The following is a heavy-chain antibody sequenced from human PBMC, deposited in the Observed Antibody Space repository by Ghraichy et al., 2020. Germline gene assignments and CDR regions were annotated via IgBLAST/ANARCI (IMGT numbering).Heavy chain of an antibody. CDR2: IKQDGSEK. CDR3: AGDRLPGSYRGLHV. CDR1: RLTFCSYW. D-gene: IGHD7-27*01. Sequence: LSLTCEVSRLTFCSYWMSWVRQAPGKGLEWVANIKQDGSEKYYVDSVKGRFTISRDNADNSLYLQLNSLRDENTAVYYCAGDRLPGSYRGLHVWSQGTTVTVSS. J-gene: IGHJ6*02. V-gene: IGHV3-7*03.